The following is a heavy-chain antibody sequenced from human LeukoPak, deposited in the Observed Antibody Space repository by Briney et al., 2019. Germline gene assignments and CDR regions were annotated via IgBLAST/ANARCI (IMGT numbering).Heavy chain of an antibody. Sequence: GASVKVSCKASGYTFISYYMHWVRQAPGQGLEWMGGIIPIFGTANYAQKFQGRVTITADESTSTAYMELSSLRSEDTAVYYCATEGITMVVDANYGMDVWGQGTTVTVSS. V-gene: IGHV1-69*13. D-gene: IGHD3-22*01. CDR1: GYTFISYY. CDR2: IIPIFGTA. CDR3: ATEGITMVVDANYGMDV. J-gene: IGHJ6*02.